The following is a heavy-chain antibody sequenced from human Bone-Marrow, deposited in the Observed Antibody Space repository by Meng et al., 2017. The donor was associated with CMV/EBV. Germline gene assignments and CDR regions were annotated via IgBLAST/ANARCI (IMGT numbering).Heavy chain of an antibody. Sequence: GSLRLSCAVSGGSISGDSHYWGWIRQPPGKGLEWIGEINHSGSTNYNPSLKSRVTISVDTSKNQFSLKLSSVTAADTAVYYCARGVRVYCSSTSCSYYYYGMDVWGQGTTFTVSS. V-gene: IGHV4-39*07. CDR3: ARGVRVYCSSTSCSYYYYGMDV. D-gene: IGHD2-2*01. CDR2: INHSGST. J-gene: IGHJ6*02. CDR1: GGSISGDSHY.